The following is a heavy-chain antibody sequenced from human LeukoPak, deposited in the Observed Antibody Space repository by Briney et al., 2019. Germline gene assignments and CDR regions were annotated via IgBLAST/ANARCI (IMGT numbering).Heavy chain of an antibody. D-gene: IGHD5-18*01. CDR3: ARGGYSYGTPYYFDY. Sequence: PSETLSLTCTVSGGSISSYYWSWIRQPPGKGLEWIGYIYYSGSTNYNPSLKSRVTISVDTSKNQFSLKLSSVTAADTAVYYCARGGYSYGTPYYFDYWGQGTLATVSS. V-gene: IGHV4-59*01. CDR2: IYYSGST. J-gene: IGHJ4*02. CDR1: GGSISSYY.